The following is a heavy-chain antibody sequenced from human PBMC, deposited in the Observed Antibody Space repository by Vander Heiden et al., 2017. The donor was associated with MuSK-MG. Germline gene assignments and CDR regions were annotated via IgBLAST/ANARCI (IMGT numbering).Heavy chain of an antibody. CDR3: ARAQRSRFLLYYDSSGYPYYYYGMDV. Sequence: QVQLVQSGAEVKKPGSSVKVSCKASGGTFSSYAISWVRQAPGQGLEWMGGIIPIFGIANYAQKCQGRVTITADKSTSTAYMELSSLRSEDTAVYYCARAQRSRFLLYYDSSGYPYYYYGMDVWGQGTTVTVSS. CDR2: IIPIFGIA. D-gene: IGHD3-22*01. J-gene: IGHJ6*02. CDR1: GGTFSSYA. V-gene: IGHV1-69*17.